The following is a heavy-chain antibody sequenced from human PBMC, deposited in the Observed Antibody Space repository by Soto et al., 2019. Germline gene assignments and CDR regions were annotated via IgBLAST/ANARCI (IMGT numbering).Heavy chain of an antibody. J-gene: IGHJ4*02. CDR3: ACGSLGIAVAGYFYC. D-gene: IGHD6-19*01. Sequence: SETLSLTWRVSGGSISSVGSYWSWIRQHPGKGLEWIGDINYSGSTYYNPSLKSRVTISVDTSKNQFSLMLSSVTAADTAVYYCACGSLGIAVAGYFYCWGKGATVS. V-gene: IGHV4-31*02. CDR1: GGSISSVGSY. CDR2: INYSGST.